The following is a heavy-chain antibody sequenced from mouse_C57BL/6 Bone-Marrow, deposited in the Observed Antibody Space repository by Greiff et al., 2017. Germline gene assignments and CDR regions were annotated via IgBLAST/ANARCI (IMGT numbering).Heavy chain of an antibody. D-gene: IGHD2-4*01. CDR3: ARLDDYDDVAYYFDY. J-gene: IGHJ2*01. CDR2: IYPGSGNT. CDR1: GYTFTDYY. V-gene: IGHV1-76*01. Sequence: QVQLQQSGAELVRPGASVKLSCKASGYTFTDYYINWVKQRPGQGLEWIARIYPGSGNTYYNEKFKGKATLTAEKSSSTAYMQLSSLTSEDSAVYFCARLDDYDDVAYYFDYWGQGTTLTVSS.